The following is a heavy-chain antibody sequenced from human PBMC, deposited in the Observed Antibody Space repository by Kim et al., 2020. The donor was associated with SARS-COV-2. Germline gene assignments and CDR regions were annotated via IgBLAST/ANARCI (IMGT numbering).Heavy chain of an antibody. Sequence: GGSLRLSCAASGFTFSSYSMNWVRQAPGKGLEWVSSISSSSSYIYYADSVKGRFTISRDNAKNSLYLQMNSLRAEDTAVYYCARDFGPNYYYDSSGYSPWGQGTLVTVSS. CDR2: ISSSSSYI. J-gene: IGHJ5*02. CDR1: GFTFSSYS. CDR3: ARDFGPNYYYDSSGYSP. V-gene: IGHV3-21*01. D-gene: IGHD3-22*01.